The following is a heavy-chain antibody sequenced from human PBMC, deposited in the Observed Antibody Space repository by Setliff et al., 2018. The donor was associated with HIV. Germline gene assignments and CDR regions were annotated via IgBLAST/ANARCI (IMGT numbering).Heavy chain of an antibody. V-gene: IGHV4-59*01. CDR3: ARGEILQWSDY. CDR2: IHNTGST. D-gene: IGHD2-15*01. J-gene: IGHJ4*02. Sequence: SETLSLTCTVSGGSTSSYFWSWIRQSPGKGLEWIGYIHNTGSTDSNPALKSRVTMSVDTSKNTFSLKLRSVTAADTAVYYCARGEILQWSDYWGQGTLVTVSS. CDR1: GGSTSSYF.